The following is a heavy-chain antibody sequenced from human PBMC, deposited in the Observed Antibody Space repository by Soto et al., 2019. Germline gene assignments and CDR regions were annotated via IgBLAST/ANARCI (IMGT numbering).Heavy chain of an antibody. J-gene: IGHJ4*02. Sequence: QVQLQESGPGLVKPSETLSLTCTVSGGSISSYYWSWIRQPPGKGLEWIGYIYYSGSTNYNPSLKSRVTISVDTSKNQFSLKLSSVTAADTAVYYCARVPGIVGATYYFDYWGQGTLFTVSS. V-gene: IGHV4-59*01. D-gene: IGHD1-26*01. CDR1: GGSISSYY. CDR2: IYYSGST. CDR3: ARVPGIVGATYYFDY.